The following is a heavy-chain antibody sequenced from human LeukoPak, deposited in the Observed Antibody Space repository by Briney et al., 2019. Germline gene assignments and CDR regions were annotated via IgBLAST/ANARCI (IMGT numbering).Heavy chain of an antibody. CDR2: IYSGGST. CDR1: GFTVSSNY. V-gene: IGHV3-53*01. Sequence: SGGSLRLSCAASGFTVSSNYMSWVRQAPGKGVEWVSVIYSGGSTYYADSVKGRFTISRHNSNNTLYLQMNSLRAEDTAVYYCARGQRTSWGAFDIWGQGTMVTVSS. J-gene: IGHJ3*02. D-gene: IGHD3/OR15-3a*01. CDR3: ARGQRTSWGAFDI.